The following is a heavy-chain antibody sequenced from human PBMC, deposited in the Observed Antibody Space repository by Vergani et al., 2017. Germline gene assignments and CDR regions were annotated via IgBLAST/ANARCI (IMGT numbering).Heavy chain of an antibody. D-gene: IGHD3-10*01. V-gene: IGHV2-5*01. J-gene: IGHJ4*02. CDR3: AHKAVPCLWFGELWDCFDY. CDR2: IYWNDER. CDR1: GFSLDTSGVG. Sequence: QITLKESGPTLVKPTQTLTLTCTVSGFSLDTSGVGVAWIRQPPGKALECLGLIYWNDERRYSPSLSGRLTIIRDTSKNEVVLTMTNMDPADTATYYCAHKAVPCLWFGELWDCFDYWGQGTLVTVSS.